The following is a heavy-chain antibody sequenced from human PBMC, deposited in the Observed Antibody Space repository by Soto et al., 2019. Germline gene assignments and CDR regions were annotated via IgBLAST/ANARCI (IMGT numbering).Heavy chain of an antibody. J-gene: IGHJ4*02. CDR2: INSDGSST. Sequence: GGSLRLSCAASGFTFSSYWMHWVRQAPGKGLVWVSRINSDGSSTSYADSVKGRFTISRDNAKNTLYLQMNSLRAEDTAVYYCAREEPPYDYVWGSYRSPHGAYYFDYWGQGTLVTVSS. CDR1: GFTFSSYW. V-gene: IGHV3-74*01. CDR3: AREEPPYDYVWGSYRSPHGAYYFDY. D-gene: IGHD3-16*02.